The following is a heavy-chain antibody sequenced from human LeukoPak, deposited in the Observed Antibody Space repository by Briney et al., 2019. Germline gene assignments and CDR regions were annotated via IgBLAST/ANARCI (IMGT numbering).Heavy chain of an antibody. Sequence: SETLSLTCTVSGDSISSNYYYWGWIRQPPGKGLEWIGSIDHIGTTYYNPSLKSRVLVSVDTSKNQFSLKVTSLTAADTAVYYCARAGGDGYNYVDAFDIWGQGTMVTVSS. CDR1: GDSISSNYYY. CDR3: ARAGGDGYNYVDAFDI. V-gene: IGHV4-39*07. J-gene: IGHJ3*02. D-gene: IGHD5-24*01. CDR2: IDHIGTT.